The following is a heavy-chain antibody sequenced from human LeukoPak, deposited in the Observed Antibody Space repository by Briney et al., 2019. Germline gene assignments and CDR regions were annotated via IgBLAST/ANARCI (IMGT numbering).Heavy chain of an antibody. CDR3: ARGPYYYDRLGYYYGMDV. CDR1: GFTFSSYA. Sequence: GGSLRLSCAASGFTFSSYAMHWVRQAPGKGLEWVAVVSYDGSNEYYAYSVKGRFTISRDNSKNTLYLQMNSLRAADTAVYYCARGPYYYDRLGYYYGMDVWGQGTTVTVSS. CDR2: VSYDGSNE. D-gene: IGHD3-22*01. J-gene: IGHJ6*02. V-gene: IGHV3-30-3*01.